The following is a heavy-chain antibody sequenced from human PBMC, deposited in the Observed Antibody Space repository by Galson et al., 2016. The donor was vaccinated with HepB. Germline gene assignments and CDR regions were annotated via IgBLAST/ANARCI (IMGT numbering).Heavy chain of an antibody. Sequence: SLRLSCAASRFTFINSWMSWVRQAPGKGLEWVANIKQDGSEKYYVDSVKGRFTISRDNAKNSLFLQMNGLRAEDTAVYYCARALSSSGWTYWYFDLWSRGTLVTVSS. J-gene: IGHJ2*01. CDR3: ARALSSSGWTYWYFDL. CDR2: IKQDGSEK. D-gene: IGHD6-19*01. V-gene: IGHV3-7*03. CDR1: RFTFINSW.